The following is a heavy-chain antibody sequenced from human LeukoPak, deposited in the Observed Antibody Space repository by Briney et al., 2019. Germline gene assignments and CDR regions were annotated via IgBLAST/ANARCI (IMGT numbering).Heavy chain of an antibody. D-gene: IGHD4-17*01. CDR3: ARAGIYGDYGFYYYYGMDV. CDR1: GFTFSSYA. CDR2: ISSNGGST. Sequence: GGSLRLSCAASGFTFSSYAMHWVRQAPGKGLEYVSAISSNGGSTYYANSVKGRFTISRDNSKNTLYLQTGSLRAEDMAVYYCARAGIYGDYGFYYYYGMDVWGQGTTVTVSS. J-gene: IGHJ6*02. V-gene: IGHV3-64*01.